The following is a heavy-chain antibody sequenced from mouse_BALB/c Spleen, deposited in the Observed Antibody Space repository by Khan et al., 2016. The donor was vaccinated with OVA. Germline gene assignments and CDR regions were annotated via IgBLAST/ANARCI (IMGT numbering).Heavy chain of an antibody. D-gene: IGHD1-1*02. CDR3: ARGGRFAH. Sequence: QVQLKQSGAELVRPGVSVKISCKGSGYTFTDYAMHWVKQSHAKSLEWIGVISTYYGDADYNQKLQGKASMTVDKSSSTAYLELDRLTSEDSAIYYCARGGRFAHWGQGTLVTVSA. V-gene: IGHV1S137*01. CDR1: GYTFTDYA. J-gene: IGHJ3*01. CDR2: ISTYYGDA.